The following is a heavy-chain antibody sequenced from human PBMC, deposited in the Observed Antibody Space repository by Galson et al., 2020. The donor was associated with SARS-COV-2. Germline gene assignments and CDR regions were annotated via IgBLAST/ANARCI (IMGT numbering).Heavy chain of an antibody. J-gene: IGHJ6*02. D-gene: IGHD2-2*01. Sequence: SETLSLTCTVSGGSISSYYWSWIRQPPGKGLEWIGYIYYSGSTNYNPSLKSRVTISVDTSKNQFSLKLSSVTAADTAVYYCARDTGHPFAVGAKYYYYYYGMDVWGQGTTVTVSS. CDR3: ARDTGHPFAVGAKYYYYYYGMDV. V-gene: IGHV4-59*01. CDR2: IYYSGST. CDR1: GGSISSYY.